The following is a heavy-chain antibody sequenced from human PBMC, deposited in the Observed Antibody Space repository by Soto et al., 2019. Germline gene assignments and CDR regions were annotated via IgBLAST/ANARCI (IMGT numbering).Heavy chain of an antibody. V-gene: IGHV3-64*02. D-gene: IGHD2-15*01. CDR3: AGDNSGGTCCRFDY. CDR2: ISSNGGST. J-gene: IGHJ4*02. CDR1: GFTFSSYA. Sequence: GGSLRLSCAASGFTFSSYAMHWVRQAPGKGLEYVSTISSNGGSTYYADSVKGRFTISRDNSKNTLYLHMNSLRAEDTAVYYCAGDNSGGTCCRFDYWGQGTLVTVSS.